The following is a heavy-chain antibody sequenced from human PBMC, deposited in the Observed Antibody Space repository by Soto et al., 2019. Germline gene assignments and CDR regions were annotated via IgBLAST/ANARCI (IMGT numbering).Heavy chain of an antibody. CDR3: ARWDHDYGYLDV. J-gene: IGHJ6*02. V-gene: IGHV6-1*01. CDR2: TYYRSKWYN. D-gene: IGHD4-17*01. Sequence: PSQTLSLTCDISGDSVSSNRGAWTWIRQSPSRGLEWLGRTYYRSKWYNEYGLSVKSRITINADTCKNQFSLQLNSVTPEDAAVYYCARWDHDYGYLDVRALRTTVTVSS. CDR1: GDSVSSNRGA.